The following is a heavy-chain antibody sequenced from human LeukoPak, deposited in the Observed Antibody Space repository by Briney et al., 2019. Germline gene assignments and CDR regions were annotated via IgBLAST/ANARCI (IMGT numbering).Heavy chain of an antibody. CDR2: ISGSGGST. CDR1: GFTFSSYA. J-gene: IGHJ4*02. V-gene: IGHV3-23*01. D-gene: IGHD2-15*01. CDR3: AKQSICGGSSCYSSYFDY. Sequence: GSLRLSFASSGFTFSSYAMGWVRQAPGKGLDWVSAISGSGGSTYYADSVKGRFSISRDNSKNTLYLQMNSLRAEDTAVYYCAKQSICGGSSCYSSYFDYWGQGTLVTVSS.